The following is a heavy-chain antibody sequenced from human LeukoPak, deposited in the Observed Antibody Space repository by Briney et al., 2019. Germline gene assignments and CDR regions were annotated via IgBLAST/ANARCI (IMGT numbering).Heavy chain of an antibody. V-gene: IGHV3-23*01. CDR3: VRDLDWGAFDV. Sequence: GGTLRLSCAASGFHFSTHGMNWVRQAPGKGLEWVSGISPPGDITYYADSVMDRFTISRDNRKNTVSLQMNSLRAEDTALYYCVRDLDWGAFDVWGQGTMVTVSS. CDR1: GFHFSTHG. D-gene: IGHD3/OR15-3a*01. CDR2: ISPPGDIT. J-gene: IGHJ3*01.